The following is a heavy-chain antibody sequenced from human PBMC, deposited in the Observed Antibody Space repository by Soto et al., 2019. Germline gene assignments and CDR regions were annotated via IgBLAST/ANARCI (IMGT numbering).Heavy chain of an antibody. V-gene: IGHV1-18*01. D-gene: IGHD6-6*01. J-gene: IGHJ4*02. CDR3: ASRSGQLPYYFDY. Sequence: ASVKVSCKASGFTSTNYGISWVRQAPGQGLEWMGWVSAYKGNTNYAQKFQGRVTMTTDTSTSTAYMELRSLRSDDTAVYYCASRSGQLPYYFDYWGQGPLVTVSS. CDR1: GFTSTNYG. CDR2: VSAYKGNT.